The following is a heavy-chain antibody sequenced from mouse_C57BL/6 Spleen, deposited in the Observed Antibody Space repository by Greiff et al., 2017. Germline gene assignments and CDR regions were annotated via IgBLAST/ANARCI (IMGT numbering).Heavy chain of an antibody. Sequence: QVQLKQPGAELVRPGSSVKLSCKASGYTFTSYWMHWVKQRPIQGLEWIGNIDPSDSETHYNQKFKDKATLTVDKSSSTAYMQLSSLTSEDSAVDYCARDYAGGYFDYWGQGTTLTVSS. J-gene: IGHJ2*01. CDR1: GYTFTSYW. CDR3: ARDYAGGYFDY. CDR2: IDPSDSET. V-gene: IGHV1-52*01. D-gene: IGHD2-4*01.